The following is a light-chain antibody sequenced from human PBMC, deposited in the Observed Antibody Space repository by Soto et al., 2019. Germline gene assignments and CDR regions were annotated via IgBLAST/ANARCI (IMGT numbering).Light chain of an antibody. CDR1: SSDVGGYNF. Sequence: QSALTQPASVSGSPRQSITISCTGTSSDVGGYNFVSWYQQHPGKAPKLMIYEVTNRPSGVSNRFSGSKSGNTASLTISGLQAEDEADYYCSSYTSSYTGVFGGGTKLTVL. V-gene: IGLV2-14*01. J-gene: IGLJ3*02. CDR3: SSYTSSYTGV. CDR2: EVT.